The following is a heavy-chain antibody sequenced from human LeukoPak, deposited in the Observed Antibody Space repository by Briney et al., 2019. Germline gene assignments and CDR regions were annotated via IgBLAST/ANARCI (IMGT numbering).Heavy chain of an antibody. CDR3: TRDSGTYNWFDP. Sequence: GGSLRLSCAVSVLTSSGSAIHWVPQSSGKGLEWVGQIDKKDKGYATATAYAASVKGRFTISRDDSINTAYLQMKSLKTEDTALYYCTRDSGTYNWFDPWGQGTLVTVSS. D-gene: IGHD1-26*01. V-gene: IGHV3-73*01. CDR1: VLTSSGSA. CDR2: IDKKDKGYATAT. J-gene: IGHJ5*02.